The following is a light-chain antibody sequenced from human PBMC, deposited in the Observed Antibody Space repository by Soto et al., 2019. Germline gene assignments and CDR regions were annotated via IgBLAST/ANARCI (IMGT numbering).Light chain of an antibody. CDR2: DVS. Sequence: QSVLTQPASVSGSPGQSITISCTGTSSDVGGYNYVSWYQQHPGKAPKLMIYDVSNRPSGVSNRFFGSKSGNTASLTISGPQAEDEADYYCSSYTSSSTYVFGTGTKVTVL. CDR1: SSDVGGYNY. CDR3: SSYTSSSTYV. V-gene: IGLV2-14*01. J-gene: IGLJ1*01.